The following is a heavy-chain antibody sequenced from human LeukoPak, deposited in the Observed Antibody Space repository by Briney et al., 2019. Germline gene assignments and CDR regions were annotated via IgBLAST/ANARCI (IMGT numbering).Heavy chain of an antibody. V-gene: IGHV3-23*01. CDR2: ISASGGST. D-gene: IGHD3/OR15-3a*01. CDR3: VREGLRGLAFDI. Sequence: GGSLRLSCAASGFTFRSHDMSWVRQAPVKGLEWVSGISASGGSTFYADSVKGRFTIPRDNSKNTLYLQMNGLRVEDTAVYYCVREGLRGLAFDIWGQGTMVTVSS. J-gene: IGHJ3*02. CDR1: GFTFRSHD.